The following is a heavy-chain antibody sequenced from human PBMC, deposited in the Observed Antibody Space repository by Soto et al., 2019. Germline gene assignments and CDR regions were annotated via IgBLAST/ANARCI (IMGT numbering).Heavy chain of an antibody. CDR2: IKQDGSEK. V-gene: IGHV3-7*01. Sequence: EVQLVESGGGLVQPGGSLRLSCAASGFIFSSYWMSWVRQAPGKGLEWVANIKQDGSEKYYVDSVKGRFTISRDNAKNSLYLQMNSLRAEDTAVYYCAEGRLVGDLGYWGQGTLVTVSS. CDR3: AEGRLVGDLGY. J-gene: IGHJ4*02. CDR1: GFIFSSYW. D-gene: IGHD2-8*02.